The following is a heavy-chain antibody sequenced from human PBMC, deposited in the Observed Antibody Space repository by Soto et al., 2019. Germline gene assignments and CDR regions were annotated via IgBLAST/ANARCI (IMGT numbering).Heavy chain of an antibody. Sequence: SETLSLTCAVYGGSFSGYYWSWIRQPPGKGLEWIGEINHSGSTNYNPSLKSRVTISVDTSKNQFSLKLSSVTAADTAVYYCARAADTVVVPAALGFDYWGQGTLVTVSS. V-gene: IGHV4-34*01. CDR3: ARAADTVVVPAALGFDY. CDR1: GGSFSGYY. CDR2: INHSGST. D-gene: IGHD2-2*01. J-gene: IGHJ4*02.